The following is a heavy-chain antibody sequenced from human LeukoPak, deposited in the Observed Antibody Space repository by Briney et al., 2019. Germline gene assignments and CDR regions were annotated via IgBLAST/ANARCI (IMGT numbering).Heavy chain of an antibody. J-gene: IGHJ4*02. CDR3: ARHSMGALHDY. Sequence: SETLSLTCAVYGGSFSAYYWSWIRQPPGKGLEWIGEINHSGSTNYNPSLKSRVTISVDTSKNQFSLKLSSVTAADTAVYYCARHSMGALHDYWGQGTLVTVSS. CDR1: GGSFSAYY. D-gene: IGHD1-26*01. CDR2: INHSGST. V-gene: IGHV4-34*01.